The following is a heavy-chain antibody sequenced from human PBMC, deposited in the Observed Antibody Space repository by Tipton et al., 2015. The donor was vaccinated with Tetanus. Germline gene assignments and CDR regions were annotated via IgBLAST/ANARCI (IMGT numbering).Heavy chain of an antibody. J-gene: IGHJ2*01. CDR3: ARRRSAVLSGGYHWYFDL. Sequence: VQLVQSGAEVRKPGESLKISCQGSGYNFSYYSIGWVRHMPGKGLEWVGIIDPRDSAARFGPSFQGQVIISADKSISTTFLQWGSLTASDTAIYYCARRRSAVLSGGYHWYFDLWGRGTMVTVSS. V-gene: IGHV5-51*01. D-gene: IGHD3-3*01. CDR1: GYNFSYYS. CDR2: IDPRDSAA.